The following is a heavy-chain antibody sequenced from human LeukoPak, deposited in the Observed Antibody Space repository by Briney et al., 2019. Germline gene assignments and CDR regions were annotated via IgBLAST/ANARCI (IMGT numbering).Heavy chain of an antibody. Sequence: SETLSLTCTVSGGSISNYHWTWIRQPPGKGLEWIGYIYYSGSTNYNPSLKSRVTISVDTSKNQFSLKLSSVTAADTAVYYCARDEGYWGQGTLVTVSS. CDR3: ARDEGY. V-gene: IGHV4-59*01. CDR2: IYYSGST. J-gene: IGHJ4*02. CDR1: GGSISNYH.